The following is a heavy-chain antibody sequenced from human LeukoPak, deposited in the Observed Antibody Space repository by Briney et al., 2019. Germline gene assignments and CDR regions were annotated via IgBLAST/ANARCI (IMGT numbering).Heavy chain of an antibody. CDR3: ARSLVGATSAFDI. Sequence: SETLSLTCPVSGGSFSGYYWSWIRQPPGKGLEWIGEINHSGSTNYNPSLKSRVTISVDTSKNQFSLKLSSVTAADTAVYYCARSLVGATSAFDIWGQGTMVTVSS. V-gene: IGHV4-34*01. CDR2: INHSGST. D-gene: IGHD1-26*01. CDR1: GGSFSGYY. J-gene: IGHJ3*02.